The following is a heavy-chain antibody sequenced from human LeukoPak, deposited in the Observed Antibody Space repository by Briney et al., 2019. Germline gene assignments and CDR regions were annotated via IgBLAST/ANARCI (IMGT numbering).Heavy chain of an antibody. J-gene: IGHJ4*02. V-gene: IGHV3-21*01. CDR3: ARDLTVAGKDY. CDR1: GFTFSSYS. D-gene: IGHD6-19*01. CDR2: ISSSSSYI. Sequence: GGSLRLSCAASGFTFSSYSMNWVRQAPGKGPEWVSSISSSSSYIYYADSVKGRFTISRDNAKNSLYLQMNSLRAEDTAVYYCARDLTVAGKDYWGQGTLVTVSS.